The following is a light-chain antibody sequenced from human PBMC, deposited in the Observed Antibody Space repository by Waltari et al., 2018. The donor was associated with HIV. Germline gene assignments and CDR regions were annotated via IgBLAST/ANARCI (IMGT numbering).Light chain of an antibody. CDR1: SGSVSASYC. CDR2: STN. Sequence: QTVVTQEPSFSVSPGGTVTITCGWSSGSVSASYCPSWYQQTPGQAPRTLIYSTNTRSSGVPDRFSGSILGNKAALTITGAQADDESVYYCSLYMGGGIWVFGGGTKLTVL. CDR3: SLYMGGGIWV. J-gene: IGLJ3*02. V-gene: IGLV8-61*01.